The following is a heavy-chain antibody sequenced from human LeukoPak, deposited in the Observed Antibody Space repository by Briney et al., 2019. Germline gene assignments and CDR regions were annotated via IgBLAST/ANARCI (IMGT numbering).Heavy chain of an antibody. CDR1: GGTFSSYA. D-gene: IGHD2-2*01. CDR3: ARGGDVVVPADHYYYYGMDV. CDR2: IIPIFGTA. Sequence: SVKVSCKASGGTFSSYAISWVRQAPGQGLEWMGGIIPIFGTANYAQKFQGRVTITADESTSTAYMELSSLRSEDTAVYYCARGGDVVVPADHYYYYGMDVWGQGTTVTVSS. V-gene: IGHV1-69*13. J-gene: IGHJ6*02.